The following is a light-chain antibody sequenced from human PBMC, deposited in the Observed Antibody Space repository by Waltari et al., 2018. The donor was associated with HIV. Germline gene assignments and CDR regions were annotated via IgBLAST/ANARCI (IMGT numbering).Light chain of an antibody. CDR2: DVT. V-gene: IGLV2-8*01. Sequence: QSALAQPPSASGSAGQSVTISCTGTSSDVGAYNYVSWYQQHPGKSPKLIIYDVTKRPSGVPDRFSGSKSGNTASLTVSGLQGEDEADYYCSSYADSDNPVVFGGGTKLTVL. J-gene: IGLJ2*01. CDR1: SSDVGAYNY. CDR3: SSYADSDNPVV.